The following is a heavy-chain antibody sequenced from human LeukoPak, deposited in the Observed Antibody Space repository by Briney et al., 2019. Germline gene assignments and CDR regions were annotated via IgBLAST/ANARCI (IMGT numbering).Heavy chain of an antibody. CDR2: INPNSGGT. CDR1: GYTFTGYY. D-gene: IGHD3-3*01. J-gene: IGHJ4*02. Sequence: ASVKVSCKASGYTFTGYYMHWVRQAPGQGLEWMGWINPNSGGTNYAQKFQGRVTMTRDTSISTAYMELSRLRSDDTAVYYCARDTIYDFWSGYRDYWGQGTLVTVSS. V-gene: IGHV1-2*02. CDR3: ARDTIYDFWSGYRDY.